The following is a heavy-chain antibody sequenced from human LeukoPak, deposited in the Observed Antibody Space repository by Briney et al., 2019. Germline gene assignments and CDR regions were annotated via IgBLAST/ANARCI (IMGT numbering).Heavy chain of an antibody. CDR3: ARSGGLDGYNYLGYYYGMDV. D-gene: IGHD5-24*01. Sequence: PSETLSLTCTVSGGSISSYYWSWIRQPPGKGLEWIGYIYYSGSTNYNPSLKSRVTISVDTSKNQFSLKLSSVPAADPAVYYCARSGGLDGYNYLGYYYGMDVWGQGTTVTVSS. V-gene: IGHV4-59*01. CDR2: IYYSGST. CDR1: GGSISSYY. J-gene: IGHJ6*02.